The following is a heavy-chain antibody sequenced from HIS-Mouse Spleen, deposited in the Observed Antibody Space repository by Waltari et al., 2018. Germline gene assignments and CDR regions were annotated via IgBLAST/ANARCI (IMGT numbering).Heavy chain of an antibody. D-gene: IGHD3-9*01. V-gene: IGHV3-23*01. J-gene: IGHJ4*02. CDR1: GFNLRSYA. CDR3: AKVSDILTGYFDY. CDR2: IRGSGGST. Sequence: EVQLLESGGGLVQPGGSLRLSCAASGFNLRSYALSWVRRAPGKGLEWVSAIRGSGGSTYYADSVKGRFTISRDNSKNTLYLQMNSLRAEDTAVYYCAKVSDILTGYFDYWGQGTLVTVSS.